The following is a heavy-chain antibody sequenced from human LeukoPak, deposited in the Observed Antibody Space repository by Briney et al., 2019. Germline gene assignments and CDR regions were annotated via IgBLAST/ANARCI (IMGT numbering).Heavy chain of an antibody. J-gene: IGHJ4*02. CDR2: IRYDGSNK. CDR1: GFTFSSYG. Sequence: GGSLRLSCAASGFTFSSYGMHWVRQAPGKGREGLAFIRYDGSNKYYADSVKGRFTISRDNSKNTLYLQMNSLRAEDTAVYYCAKAPYCSGGSCYDDYWGQGTLVTVSS. CDR3: AKAPYCSGGSCYDDY. D-gene: IGHD2-15*01. V-gene: IGHV3-30*02.